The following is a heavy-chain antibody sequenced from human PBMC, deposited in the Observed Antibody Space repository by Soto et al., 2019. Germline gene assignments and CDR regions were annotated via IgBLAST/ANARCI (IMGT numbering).Heavy chain of an antibody. CDR2: IYYSGST. Sequence: QVQLQESGPGLVKPSQTLSLTCTVSGGSISSGGYYWSWIRQHPGKGLEWIGYIYYSGSTYYNPSLKSRVTIXXDXSKXQFSLKLSSVTAADTAVYYCARDTGRGPGPYYFDYWGPGTLVTVSS. V-gene: IGHV4-31*03. CDR1: GGSISSGGYY. CDR3: ARDTGRGPGPYYFDY. D-gene: IGHD3-10*01. J-gene: IGHJ4*02.